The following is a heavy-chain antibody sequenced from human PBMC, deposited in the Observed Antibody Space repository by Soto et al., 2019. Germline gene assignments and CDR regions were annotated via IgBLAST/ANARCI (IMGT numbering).Heavy chain of an antibody. V-gene: IGHV3-53*04. CDR3: ARDVSSGWYQYWYFDL. CDR1: GFTVSSNY. J-gene: IGHJ2*01. CDR2: IYSGGST. D-gene: IGHD6-19*01. Sequence: EVQLVESGVGLVQPGGSLRLSCAASGFTVSSNYMSWVRQAPGKGLEWVSVIYSGGSTYYADSVKGRFTISRHNSKNTLYLQMNSLRAEDTAVYYCARDVSSGWYQYWYFDLWGRGTLVTVSS.